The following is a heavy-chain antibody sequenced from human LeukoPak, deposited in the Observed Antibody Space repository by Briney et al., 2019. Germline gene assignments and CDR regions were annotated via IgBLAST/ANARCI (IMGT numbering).Heavy chain of an antibody. D-gene: IGHD3-10*01. V-gene: IGHV3-9*01. J-gene: IGHJ4*02. Sequence: SSGGYYWSWIRQHPGKGLEWVSGISWNSGRIGYADSVKGRFTISRDNAKNSLYLQMNSLRAEDTALYYCAKGPIYGSGSYEFDYWGQGTLVTVSS. CDR3: AKGPIYGSGSYEFDY. CDR2: ISWNSGRI. CDR1: SSGGYY.